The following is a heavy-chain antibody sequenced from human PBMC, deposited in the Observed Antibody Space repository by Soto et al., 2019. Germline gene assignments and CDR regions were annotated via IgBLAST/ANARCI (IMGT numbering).Heavy chain of an antibody. V-gene: IGHV4-39*01. CDR1: GGSISSSSYY. CDR3: ARRFHYYDSSGYYSRSWFDP. Sequence: LSLTCTVSGGSISSSSYYWGWIRQPPGKGLEWIGSIYYSGSTYYNPSLKSRVTISVDTSKNQFSLKLSSVTAADTAVYYCARRFHYYDSSGYYSRSWFDPWGQGTLVTVSS. J-gene: IGHJ5*02. D-gene: IGHD3-22*01. CDR2: IYYSGST.